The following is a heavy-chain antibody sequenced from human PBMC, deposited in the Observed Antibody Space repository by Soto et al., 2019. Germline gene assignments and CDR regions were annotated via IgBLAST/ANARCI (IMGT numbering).Heavy chain of an antibody. J-gene: IGHJ3*02. Sequence: NVSLTCAVSGGSISSGGYSWSWIRQPPGKGLEWIGYIYHSGSTYYNPSLKSRVTISVDRSKNQFSLKLSSVTAADTAVYYGAILYGSGRQRYFHIWGPGTMVTV. CDR1: GGSISSGGYS. D-gene: IGHD3-10*01. CDR3: AILYGSGRQRYFHI. CDR2: IYHSGST. V-gene: IGHV4-30-2*01.